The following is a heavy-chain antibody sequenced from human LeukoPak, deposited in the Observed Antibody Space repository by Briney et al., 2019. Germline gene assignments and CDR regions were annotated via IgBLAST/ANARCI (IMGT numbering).Heavy chain of an antibody. Sequence: GGSLRLSCTASGFTFSSYSMNWVRQAPGKGLEWVSSISSSSSYIYYADSVKGRFTISRDNAKNSLYLQMNSLRAEDTAVYYCARDTSAYDYILGSFDYWGQGTLVTVSS. CDR2: ISSSSSYI. J-gene: IGHJ4*02. V-gene: IGHV3-21*01. D-gene: IGHD3-22*01. CDR1: GFTFSSYS. CDR3: ARDTSAYDYILGSFDY.